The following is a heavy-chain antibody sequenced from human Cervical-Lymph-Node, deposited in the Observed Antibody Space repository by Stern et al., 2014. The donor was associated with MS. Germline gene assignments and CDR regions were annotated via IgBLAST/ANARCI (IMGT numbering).Heavy chain of an antibody. CDR2: IVPLFGKP. Sequence: QVQLVESGAEVKKTGSSVKVSCKASGGTFSNYATSWVRQAPGQGLEWMGGIVPLFGKPNYAQKFQGRVTITADESTSTAYMDLSSLRSEDTAVYYCASPLTATSVPFGYYGMDVWGQGTTVTVS. CDR3: ASPLTATSVPFGYYGMDV. CDR1: GGTFSNYA. V-gene: IGHV1-69*01. D-gene: IGHD4-17*01. J-gene: IGHJ6*02.